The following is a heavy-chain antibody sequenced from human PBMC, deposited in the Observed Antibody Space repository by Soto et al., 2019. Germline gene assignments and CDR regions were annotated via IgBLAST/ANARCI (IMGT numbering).Heavy chain of an antibody. D-gene: IGHD6-13*01. CDR1: GGSISSSSYY. J-gene: IGHJ4*02. Sequence: SETLSLTCTVSGGSISSSSYYWGWIRQPPGKGLEWIGSIYYSGSTYYNPSLKSRVTISVDTSKNQFSLKLSSVTAADTAVYYCARHGSSWTDYFDYWGQGTLVTVSS. CDR3: ARHGSSWTDYFDY. V-gene: IGHV4-39*01. CDR2: IYYSGST.